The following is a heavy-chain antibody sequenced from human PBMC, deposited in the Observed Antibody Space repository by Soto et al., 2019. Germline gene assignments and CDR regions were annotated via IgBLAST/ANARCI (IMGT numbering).Heavy chain of an antibody. Sequence: EVQLVESGGGLIQPGGSLRLSCAASGFTVSSNYMSWVRQAPGKGLEWVSVIYSGGSTYYADSVKGRFTISRDNSKNSLYLQMNSLRAEDTAVYYCARDFTANNGMDVWGQGTTVTVSS. CDR3: ARDFTANNGMDV. V-gene: IGHV3-53*01. CDR1: GFTVSSNY. J-gene: IGHJ6*02. CDR2: IYSGGST. D-gene: IGHD5-18*01.